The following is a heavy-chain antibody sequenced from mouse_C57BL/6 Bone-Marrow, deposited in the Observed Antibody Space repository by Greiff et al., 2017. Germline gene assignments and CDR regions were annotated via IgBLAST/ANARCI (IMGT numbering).Heavy chain of an antibody. D-gene: IGHD4-1*01. CDR2: INPGSGGT. J-gene: IGHJ3*01. V-gene: IGHV1-54*01. CDR3: ARSKNWDSWFAY. CDR1: GYAFTNYL. Sequence: VKLQESGAELVRPGTSVKVSCKASGYAFTNYLIEWVKQRPGQGLEWIGVINPGSGGTKNNEKFKGKATLTADKSSSTAYMQLSSLTSEDSAVYFCARSKNWDSWFAYWGQGTLVTVSA.